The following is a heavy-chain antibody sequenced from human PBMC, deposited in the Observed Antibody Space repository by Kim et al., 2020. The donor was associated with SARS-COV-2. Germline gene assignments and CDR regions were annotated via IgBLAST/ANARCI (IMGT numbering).Heavy chain of an antibody. Sequence: NYAQKFQGRVTITADESTSTAYMELSSLRSEDTAVYYCARETAVAVPFDYWGQGTLVTVSS. D-gene: IGHD6-19*01. CDR3: ARETAVAVPFDY. V-gene: IGHV1-69*01. J-gene: IGHJ4*02.